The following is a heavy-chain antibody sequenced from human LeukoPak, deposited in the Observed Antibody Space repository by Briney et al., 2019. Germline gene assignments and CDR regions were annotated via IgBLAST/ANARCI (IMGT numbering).Heavy chain of an antibody. V-gene: IGHV3-53*01. D-gene: IGHD5-24*01. CDR2: IYSGGST. Sequence: GGSLRRSCAASGFTVSSNYMSWVRQAPGKGLEWVSVIYSGGSTYYADSVKGRFTISRDNSKNTLYLQMNSLRAEDSAVYYCAREWKNGHTYYGMDVWGQGTTVTVSS. CDR1: GFTVSSNY. CDR3: AREWKNGHTYYGMDV. J-gene: IGHJ6*01.